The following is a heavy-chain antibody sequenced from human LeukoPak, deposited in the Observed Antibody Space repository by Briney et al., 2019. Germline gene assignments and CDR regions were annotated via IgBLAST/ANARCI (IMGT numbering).Heavy chain of an antibody. CDR1: GGSISSYY. D-gene: IGHD3-3*01. CDR2: IYYSGST. V-gene: IGHV4-59*01. CDR3: ASMGSGYYLFDY. Sequence: SETLSLTCTVSGGSISSYYWSWIRQPPGKGLEWIGYIYYSGSTNHNPSLKSRVTISVDTSKNQFSLKLSSVTAADTAVYYCASMGSGYYLFDYWGQGTLVTVSS. J-gene: IGHJ4*02.